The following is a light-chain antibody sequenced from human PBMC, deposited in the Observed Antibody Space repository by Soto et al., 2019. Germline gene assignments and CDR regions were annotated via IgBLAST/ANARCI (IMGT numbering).Light chain of an antibody. V-gene: IGKV4-1*01. CDR2: WAS. J-gene: IGKJ1*01. Sequence: DIVMTQSPDSLAVSLGERATINCKSSQSLLSSSNNNNYLAWYQQKPGQPPKLLIYWASTWESGVPDRFTGGGSGTDFALTISCQRAKDVAVYSCQQCYRGRTVGQGTKVVI. CDR1: QSLLSSSNNNNY. CDR3: QQCYRGRT.